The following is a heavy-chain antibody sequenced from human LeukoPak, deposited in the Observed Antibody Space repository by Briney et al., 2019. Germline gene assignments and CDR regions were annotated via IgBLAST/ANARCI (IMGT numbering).Heavy chain of an antibody. D-gene: IGHD3-10*01. CDR2: ISTYSSYI. V-gene: IGHV3-21*03. Sequence: GGSLRLSCAACGFTFGSYSMIWVRQSPGQGLEWVSTISTYSSYIYYADSVKGRFTISRDNAQNSLYLQMNSLRAEDTAVYYCAKSGESETSYYYYYMEVWGKGTTVTVSS. CDR3: AKSGESETSYYYYYMEV. J-gene: IGHJ6*03. CDR1: GFTFGSYS.